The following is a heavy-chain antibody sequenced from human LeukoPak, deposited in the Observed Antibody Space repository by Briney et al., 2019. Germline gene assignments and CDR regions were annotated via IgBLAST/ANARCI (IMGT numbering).Heavy chain of an antibody. Sequence: PGRSLRLSCAASGFTFSSYAMHWVRQAPGKGLEWVAVISYDGSNKYYADSVKGRFTISRDNSKNTLYLQMNSLRAEDTAVYYCARGDDSSGSAGTGAFDIWGQGTMVTVSS. V-gene: IGHV3-30-3*01. CDR1: GFTFSSYA. J-gene: IGHJ3*02. CDR2: ISYDGSNK. D-gene: IGHD6-19*01. CDR3: ARGDDSSGSAGTGAFDI.